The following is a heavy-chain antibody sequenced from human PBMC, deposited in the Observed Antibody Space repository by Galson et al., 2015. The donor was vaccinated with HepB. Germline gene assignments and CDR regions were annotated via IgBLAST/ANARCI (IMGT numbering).Heavy chain of an antibody. CDR2: INPNSGGT. CDR3: ARVGRGILGYGMDV. J-gene: IGHJ6*02. V-gene: IGHV1-2*04. Sequence: SVKVSCKASGYTFTGYYMHWVRQAPGQGLEWMGWINPNSGGTNYAQKFQGWVTMTRDTSISTAYMELSRLRSDDTAVYYRARVGRGILGYGMDVWGQGTTVTVSS. CDR1: GYTFTGYY. D-gene: IGHD1-26*01.